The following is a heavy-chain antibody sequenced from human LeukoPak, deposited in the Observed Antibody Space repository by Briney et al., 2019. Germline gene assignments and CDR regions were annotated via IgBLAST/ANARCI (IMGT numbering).Heavy chain of an antibody. J-gene: IGHJ6*02. CDR2: IIPILGIV. CDR3: ARDPLFYGSGSLTRSNNYYYGMDV. V-gene: IGHV1-69*04. D-gene: IGHD3-10*01. CDR1: GGTFSSYA. Sequence: SVKVSCKASGGTFSSYAISWVRQAPGQGLEWMGRIIPILGIVNYAQKFQGRVTITADKSTSTAYMELSSLRSEDTAVYYCARDPLFYGSGSLTRSNNYYYGMDVWGQGTTVTVSS.